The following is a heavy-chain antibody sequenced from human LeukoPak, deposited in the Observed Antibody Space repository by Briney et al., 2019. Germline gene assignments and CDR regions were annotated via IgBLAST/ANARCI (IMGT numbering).Heavy chain of an antibody. Sequence: PSETLSLTCAVYGGSFSGYYWSWIRQPPGKGLEWIGEINHSGSTNYNPSLKSRVTISVDTSKNQFSLKLSSVTAADTAVYYCARQGPSSFTKPFYYYYYYMDVWGKGTTVTISS. CDR1: GGSFSGYY. D-gene: IGHD3-3*01. CDR3: ARQGPSSFTKPFYYYYYYMDV. J-gene: IGHJ6*03. V-gene: IGHV4-34*01. CDR2: INHSGST.